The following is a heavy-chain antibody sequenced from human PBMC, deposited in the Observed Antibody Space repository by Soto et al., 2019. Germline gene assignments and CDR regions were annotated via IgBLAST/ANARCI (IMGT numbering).Heavy chain of an antibody. V-gene: IGHV4-59*01. D-gene: IGHD2-21*01. CDR2: TYYIGST. J-gene: IGHJ5*02. Sequence: SGTQSVTCAVSGGYISSYDGSWIRQPPGKGLEWIGYTYYIGSTNYNPSLKSRVTISIDTSKNQFSLNLNSVPAADTAVYYCARGRNSRTEYCGPDSCAWFAPWGKRTPVPVSS. CDR3: ARGRNSRTEYCGPDSCAWFAP. CDR1: GGYISSYD.